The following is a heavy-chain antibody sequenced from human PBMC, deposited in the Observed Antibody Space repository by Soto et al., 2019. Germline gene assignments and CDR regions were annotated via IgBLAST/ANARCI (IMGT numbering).Heavy chain of an antibody. CDR2: INPDNGAT. CDR1: GLTFTAYY. CDR3: ARDPRGGRYYETGGYYYTGGNGFDP. D-gene: IGHD3-22*01. J-gene: IGHJ5*02. V-gene: IGHV1-2*02. Sequence: QVHLVQSGAEVKKPGASVRVSCKVSGLTFTAYYMHWVRQAPGQGLEWMGWINPDNGATKSPQKFQGRVTMTRDTPIIKVYMEMSSLRSDATAVYSGARDPRGGRYYETGGYYYTGGNGFDPWGQGTVVTVSS.